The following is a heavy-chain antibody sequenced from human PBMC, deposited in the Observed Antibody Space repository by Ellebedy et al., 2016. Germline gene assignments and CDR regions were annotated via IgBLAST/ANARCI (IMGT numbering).Heavy chain of an antibody. D-gene: IGHD1-26*01. CDR2: IYHSGST. J-gene: IGHJ4*02. Sequence: SETLSLXCAVSGGSISSSNWWSWVRQPPGKGLEWIGEIYHSGSTNYNPSLKSRVTISVDKSKNQFSLKLSSVTAADTAVYYCAVGRELLGSYFDYWGQGTLVTVSS. CDR3: AVGRELLGSYFDY. V-gene: IGHV4-4*02. CDR1: GGSISSSNW.